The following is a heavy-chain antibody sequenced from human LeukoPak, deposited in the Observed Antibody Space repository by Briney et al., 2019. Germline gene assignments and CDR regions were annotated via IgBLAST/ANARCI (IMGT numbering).Heavy chain of an antibody. CDR3: ANSGGKIN. J-gene: IGHJ4*02. Sequence: GGSLRLSCAASGFTFDDYAMHWVRQAPGKGLEWVSGISWNSGSIGYADSVKGRFTISRDNAKNSLYLQMNSLRAEDTALYYSANSGGKINWGQGTLVTVSS. D-gene: IGHD4-23*01. CDR1: GFTFDDYA. CDR2: ISWNSGSI. V-gene: IGHV3-9*01.